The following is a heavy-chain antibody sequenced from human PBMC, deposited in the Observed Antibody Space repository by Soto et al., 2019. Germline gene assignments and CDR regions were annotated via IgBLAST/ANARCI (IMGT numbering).Heavy chain of an antibody. D-gene: IGHD1-1*01. J-gene: IGHJ4*02. V-gene: IGHV3-66*01. CDR1: GFTVSSNY. CDR3: VKGRNWASGSDY. Sequence: PGGSLRLSCVASGFTVSSNYMTWVRQAPGKGLEWVSVIYSGGSTYYADSVKGRFTISRDNAKNLLYLQMSSLTVEDTAVYYCVKGRNWASGSDYRGQGTLVTVSS. CDR2: IYSGGST.